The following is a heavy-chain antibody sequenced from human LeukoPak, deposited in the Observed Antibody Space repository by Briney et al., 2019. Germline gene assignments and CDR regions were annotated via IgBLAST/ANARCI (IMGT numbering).Heavy chain of an antibody. J-gene: IGHJ4*02. V-gene: IGHV3-48*01. CDR3: ARDPLWFGELLPYYFDY. D-gene: IGHD3-10*01. Sequence: PGGSLRLSCAASGFTFSSYSMNWVRQAPGKGLEWVSYISSSSTNIYYADSVKGRFTISRDNSKNTLYLQMNSLRAEDTAVYYCARDPLWFGELLPYYFDYWGQGTLVTVSS. CDR2: ISSSSTNI. CDR1: GFTFSSYS.